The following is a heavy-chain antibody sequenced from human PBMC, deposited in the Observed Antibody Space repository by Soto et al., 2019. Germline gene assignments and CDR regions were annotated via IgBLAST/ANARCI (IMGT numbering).Heavy chain of an antibody. CDR2: ISAYNGNT. J-gene: IGHJ5*02. CDR3: ARDPPWYYYDSSGYYGWFDP. CDR1: GYTFTSYG. D-gene: IGHD3-22*01. V-gene: IGHV1-18*04. Sequence: GASVQVSCKASGYTFTSYGISWVRQAPGQGLEWMGWISAYNGNTNYAQKLQGRVTMTTDTSTSTAYMELRSLRSDDTAVYYCARDPPWYYYDSSGYYGWFDPWGQGTLVTVSS.